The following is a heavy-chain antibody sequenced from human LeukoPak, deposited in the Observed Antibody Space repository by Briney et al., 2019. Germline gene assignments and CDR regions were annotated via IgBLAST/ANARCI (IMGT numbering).Heavy chain of an antibody. CDR3: ARATQSAAGYFQH. V-gene: IGHV3-53*01. Sequence: SGGSLRLSCAASGFTVSSKDMNWVRQAPGKGLEWVSLLYSGGSTYYADSVKGRFTISRDTSKNTLYLQMNSLRAEDTAVYCCARATQSAAGYFQHWGQGTLVTVSS. D-gene: IGHD6-13*01. J-gene: IGHJ1*01. CDR2: LYSGGST. CDR1: GFTVSSKD.